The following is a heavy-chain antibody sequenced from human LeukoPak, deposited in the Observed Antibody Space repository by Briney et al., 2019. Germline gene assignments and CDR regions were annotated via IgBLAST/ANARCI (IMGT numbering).Heavy chain of an antibody. CDR1: GFTFSSYS. V-gene: IGHV3-21*01. CDR3: ARAFYDSSGYRYWYFDL. J-gene: IGHJ2*01. Sequence: PGGSLRLSCAASGFTFSSYSMNWVRQAPGKGLEWVSSISSSSSYIYYADSVKGRFTISRDNAKNSLYLQMNSLRAEDTAVYYCARAFYDSSGYRYWYFDLWGRGTLVPVSS. D-gene: IGHD3-22*01. CDR2: ISSSSSYI.